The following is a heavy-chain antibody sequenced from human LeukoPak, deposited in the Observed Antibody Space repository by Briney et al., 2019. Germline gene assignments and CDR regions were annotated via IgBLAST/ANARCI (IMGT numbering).Heavy chain of an antibody. Sequence: GGSLRLSCAASGFTFSTYWMTWGRQAPGKGLEWVANINQEGSETHYVDSVKGRFTISRDNAKNSVYLQMNSLRAEDTAVYYCASWEASTNYWGQGTLVTVSS. CDR1: GFTFSTYW. CDR2: INQEGSET. V-gene: IGHV3-7*01. CDR3: ASWEASTNY. J-gene: IGHJ4*02. D-gene: IGHD1-26*01.